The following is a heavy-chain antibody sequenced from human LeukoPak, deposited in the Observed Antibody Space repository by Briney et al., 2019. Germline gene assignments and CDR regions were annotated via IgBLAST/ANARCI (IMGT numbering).Heavy chain of an antibody. Sequence: ASETLSLTCSVSGGSISRSRCYWGWIRQPPGEGLEWFGGTFYNGDTYYNPSLRSRLTISVDSSKNQFSLRLTSVTAADTAVYYCAIVGCSGSDYFTDHWGQGTLVTVSS. CDR1: GGSISRSRCY. V-gene: IGHV4-39*01. J-gene: IGHJ4*02. D-gene: IGHD5-12*01. CDR3: AIVGCSGSDYFTDH. CDR2: TFYNGDT.